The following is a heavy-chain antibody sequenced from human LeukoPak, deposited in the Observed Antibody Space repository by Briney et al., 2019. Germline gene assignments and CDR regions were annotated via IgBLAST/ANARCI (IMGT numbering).Heavy chain of an antibody. V-gene: IGHV3-74*01. Sequence: EGSLRLSCAASGFTFSNYWMHWVRQAPGKGLVWVSRIHSDGSSTTYADSVKGRFTISRDNAKNTLYLQMNTLTAEDTAVNYCAKGGSKAPDYWGQGTLVTVSS. CDR1: GFTFSNYW. CDR2: IHSDGSST. J-gene: IGHJ4*02. CDR3: AKGGSKAPDY. D-gene: IGHD4-11*01.